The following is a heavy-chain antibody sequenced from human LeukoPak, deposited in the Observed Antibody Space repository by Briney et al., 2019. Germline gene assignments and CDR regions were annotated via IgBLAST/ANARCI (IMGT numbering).Heavy chain of an antibody. CDR1: RFTLIRSL. J-gene: IGHJ4*02. Sequence: PGGGLRVSRIASRFTLIRSLLNSMRPALGRGPEWVANINPDVDGMMSVDSVKGRFTMSRDNAQSSLHVQMISLRVEDTAFYYCAAWTDRGYSYWGQGVLVTVSS. V-gene: IGHV3-7*01. CDR2: INPDVDGM. CDR3: AAWTDRGYSY. D-gene: IGHD5-12*01.